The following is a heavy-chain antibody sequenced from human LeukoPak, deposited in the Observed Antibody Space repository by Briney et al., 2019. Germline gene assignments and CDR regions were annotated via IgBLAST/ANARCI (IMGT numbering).Heavy chain of an antibody. CDR3: AKDGVVVAATYAFDI. V-gene: IGHV3-9*01. D-gene: IGHD2-15*01. Sequence: PGGSLRLSCAASGFTFDDYAMRWVRQAPGKGLEWVSGISWNSGSIGYADSVKGRFTISRDNAKNSLYLQMNSLRAEDTALYYCAKDGVVVAATYAFDIWGQGTMVTVSS. CDR1: GFTFDDYA. J-gene: IGHJ3*02. CDR2: ISWNSGSI.